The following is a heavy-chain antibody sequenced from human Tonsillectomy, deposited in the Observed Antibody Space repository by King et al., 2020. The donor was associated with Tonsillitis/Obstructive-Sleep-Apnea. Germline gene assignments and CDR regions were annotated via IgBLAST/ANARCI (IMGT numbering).Heavy chain of an antibody. Sequence: QLVQSGAEVKKPGASVKVSCKASGYTFTHYGITWVRQAPGQGLEWMGWISAYSGNTNFAQKLQGRVTMTADTSTSTAYMELRSLRSDDTAVFYCARTQDDSWSGYGKEYYFDYWGQGTLVTVSS. CDR2: ISAYSGNT. V-gene: IGHV1-18*04. CDR3: ARTQDDSWSGYGKEYYFDY. D-gene: IGHD3-3*01. CDR1: GYTFTHYG. J-gene: IGHJ4*02.